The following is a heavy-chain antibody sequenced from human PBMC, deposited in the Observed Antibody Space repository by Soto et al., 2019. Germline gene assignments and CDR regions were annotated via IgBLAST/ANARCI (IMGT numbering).Heavy chain of an antibody. J-gene: IGHJ2*01. CDR3: ARVPYWGSYRYDCFDL. V-gene: IGHV3-66*01. CDR1: GFTVSSNY. CDR2: IYSGGST. D-gene: IGHD3-16*02. Sequence: EVQLVESGGGLVQPGGSLRLSCAASGFTVSSNYMSWVRQAPGKGLEWVSVIYSGGSTYYADSVKGRFTISRDNSKNTLYLQMNSLRAEDTAVYYCARVPYWGSYRYDCFDLWGRGTLVTVSS.